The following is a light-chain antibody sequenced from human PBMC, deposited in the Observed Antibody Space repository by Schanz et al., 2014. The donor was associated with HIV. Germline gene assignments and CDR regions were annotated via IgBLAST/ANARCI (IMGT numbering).Light chain of an antibody. CDR1: SSDVGGYNY. J-gene: IGLJ2*01. CDR2: DVN. Sequence: QSALTQPASVSGSPGQSITISCTGTSSDVGGYNYVSWYQQHPGKAPKLMIYDVNNRPSGVSNRFSGSKSDNTASLTISGLQPEDEADYYCIAYTSDTVLFGGGTKLTVL. V-gene: IGLV2-14*03. CDR3: IAYTSDTVL.